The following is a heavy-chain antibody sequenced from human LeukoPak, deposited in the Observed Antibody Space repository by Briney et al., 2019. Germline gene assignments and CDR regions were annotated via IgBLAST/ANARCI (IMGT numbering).Heavy chain of an antibody. Sequence: SETLSLTCAVYGVSFSGYYWSWIRQPPGKGLEWIGEINHSGSTNYNPSLKSRVTISVDTSKNQFSLKLSSVTAADTAVYYCARAGIVVVPAAVGGDPFDYWGQGTLVTVSS. J-gene: IGHJ4*02. CDR3: ARAGIVVVPAAVGGDPFDY. CDR1: GVSFSGYY. V-gene: IGHV4-34*01. CDR2: INHSGST. D-gene: IGHD2-2*01.